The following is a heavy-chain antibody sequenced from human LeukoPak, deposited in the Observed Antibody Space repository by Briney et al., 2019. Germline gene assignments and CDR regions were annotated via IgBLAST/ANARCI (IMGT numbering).Heavy chain of an antibody. CDR2: IRSKAYGGTT. V-gene: IGHV3-49*04. Sequence: GGSLRLSCTASGFTFGDYAMSWVRQAPGKGLEWVGFIRSKAYGGTTEYAASVKGRFTISRDDSKSIAYLQMNSLKTEDTAVYYCTRSDGGVYYDILTGYTDYCGQGTLVTVSS. CDR3: TRSDGGVYYDILTGYTDY. D-gene: IGHD3-9*01. J-gene: IGHJ4*02. CDR1: GFTFGDYA.